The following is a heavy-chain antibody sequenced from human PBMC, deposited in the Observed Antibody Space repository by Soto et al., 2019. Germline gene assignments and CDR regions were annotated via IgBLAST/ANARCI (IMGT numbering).Heavy chain of an antibody. CDR2: INHSGST. CDR1: GGSFSGYY. V-gene: IGHV4-34*01. Sequence: SETLSLTCAVYGGSFSGYYWSWIRQPPGKGLEWIGEINHSGSTNYNPSLKSRVTISVDTSKNKFSLKLSSVTAADTAVYYCARGPNWGYDYYYGMDVWGQGTTVTVSS. J-gene: IGHJ6*02. D-gene: IGHD7-27*01. CDR3: ARGPNWGYDYYYGMDV.